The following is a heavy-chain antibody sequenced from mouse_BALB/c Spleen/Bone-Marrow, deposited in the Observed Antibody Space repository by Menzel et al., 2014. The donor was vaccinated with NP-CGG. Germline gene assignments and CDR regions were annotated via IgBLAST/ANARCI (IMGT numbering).Heavy chain of an antibody. Sequence: VQLQQSGAELVRPGVSVKISCKGSGYTFTDYALHWVKQSHAKSLEWIGIISTYYGDASYNQKFKGKAIMTVDKSSSTAYMELARLTSEDSAIYYCARSDGFDYWGQGTTLTVSS. D-gene: IGHD2-3*01. CDR3: ARSDGFDY. V-gene: IGHV1S137*01. CDR2: ISTYYGDA. CDR1: GYTFTDYA. J-gene: IGHJ2*01.